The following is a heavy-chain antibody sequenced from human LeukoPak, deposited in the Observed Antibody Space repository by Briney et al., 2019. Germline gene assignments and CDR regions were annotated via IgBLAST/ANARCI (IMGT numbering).Heavy chain of an antibody. CDR3: ARVTGYLQKGVYYYMDV. CDR2: INPNSGGT. D-gene: IGHD3-9*01. V-gene: IGHV1-2*02. CDR1: GYTFTGYY. Sequence: GASVKVSCKASGYTFTGYYMHWVRQAPGQGLEWMGWINPNSGGTNYAQKFQGRVTMTRDTSISTAYMELSRLRSEDTAVYYCARVTGYLQKGVYYYMDVWGKGTTVTVSS. J-gene: IGHJ6*03.